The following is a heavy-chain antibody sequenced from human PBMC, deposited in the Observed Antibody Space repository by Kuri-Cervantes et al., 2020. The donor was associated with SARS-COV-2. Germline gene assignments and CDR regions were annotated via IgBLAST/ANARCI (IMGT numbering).Heavy chain of an antibody. V-gene: IGHV3-48*01. CDR2: ISSSSSTI. CDR1: GFTFSSYS. J-gene: IGHJ6*03. Sequence: GESLKISCAASGFTFSSYSMNWVRQAPGKGLEWVPYISSSSSTIYYADSVKGRFTISRDNAKNSLYLQMNSLRAEDTAVYYCSRTYDSSGSLYYYYYMDVWGKGTTVTVSS. CDR3: SRTYDSSGSLYYYYYMDV. D-gene: IGHD3-22*01.